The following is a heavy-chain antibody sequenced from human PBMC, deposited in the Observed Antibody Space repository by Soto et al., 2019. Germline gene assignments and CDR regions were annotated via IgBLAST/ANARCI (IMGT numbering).Heavy chain of an antibody. Sequence: PSETLSLTCTVSGGSVSSGSYYWSWIRQPPGKGLEWIGYIYYSGSTNYNPPLKSRVTISVDTSKNQFSLKLSSVTAADTDVYYCARGLRHDAFDIWGQGTMVTVSS. CDR2: IYYSGST. V-gene: IGHV4-61*01. CDR3: ARGLRHDAFDI. D-gene: IGHD6-25*01. CDR1: GGSVSSGSYY. J-gene: IGHJ3*02.